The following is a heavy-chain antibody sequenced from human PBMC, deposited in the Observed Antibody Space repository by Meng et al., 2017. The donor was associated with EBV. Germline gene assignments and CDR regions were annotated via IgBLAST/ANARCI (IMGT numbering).Heavy chain of an antibody. D-gene: IGHD3-10*01. Sequence: QVQLVQSAAEVKKPGSSVKVSCKTSGGRFRYYAISWVRQAPGQGLEWLGGFLPRLGAPNYAQKFHGRVKITADESTSTHYMDLSSLRSEDTAIYYCASESGRGYTPDYWGQGTLVTVSS. V-gene: IGHV1-69*01. CDR3: ASESGRGYTPDY. J-gene: IGHJ4*02. CDR2: FLPRLGAP. CDR1: GGRFRYYA.